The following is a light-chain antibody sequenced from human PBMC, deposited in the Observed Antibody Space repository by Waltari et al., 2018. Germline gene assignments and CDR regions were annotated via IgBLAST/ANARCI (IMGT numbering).Light chain of an antibody. CDR2: VNSDGSH. J-gene: IGLJ3*02. Sequence: QLVLTQSPSASASLGASVKLTCTLSSGHSSNVIAWLQQQPAKGPRYLMKVNSDGSHSKGDKIPDRFSGSSSGAEHYRTRSRRQSEDEADYYCQTGGHGTWVFGGGTKLTVL. V-gene: IGLV4-69*01. CDR1: SGHSSNV. CDR3: QTGGHGTWV.